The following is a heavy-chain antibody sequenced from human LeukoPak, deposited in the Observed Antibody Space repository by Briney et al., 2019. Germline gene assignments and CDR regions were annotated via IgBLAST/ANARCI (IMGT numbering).Heavy chain of an antibody. D-gene: IGHD4-17*01. V-gene: IGHV3-21*01. CDR1: GFTFSSYS. CDR3: ATNPYGDYPLNY. J-gene: IGHJ4*02. CDR2: ISSSSGYI. Sequence: GGSLRLSCAASGFTFSSYSMNWVRQAPGKGLEWVSSISSSSGYIYYADSVKGRFTISRDNAKNSLYLQMKSLRAEDTAVYYCATNPYGDYPLNYWGQGTLVTVSS.